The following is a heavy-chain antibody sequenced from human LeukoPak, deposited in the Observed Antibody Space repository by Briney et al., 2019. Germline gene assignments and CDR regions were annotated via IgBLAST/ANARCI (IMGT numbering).Heavy chain of an antibody. CDR1: GFNLNSYM. CDR2: ISSTGSYI. CDR3: TRVAQSGPTGWFDP. V-gene: IGHV3-21*01. J-gene: IGHJ5*02. Sequence: PGGSLRLSCAASGFNLNSYMLNWVRQAPGKGLEWVSSISSTGSYIYYADSVKGRFTISRDNPGNVVYLQMDSLRAEDTAVYYCTRVAQSGPTGWFDPWGQGTLVTVSS. D-gene: IGHD1-1*01.